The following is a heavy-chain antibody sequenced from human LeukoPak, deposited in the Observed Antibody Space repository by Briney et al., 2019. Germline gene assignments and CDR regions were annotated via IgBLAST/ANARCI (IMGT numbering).Heavy chain of an antibody. CDR2: IDHSGST. CDR3: ARVDYGDYSKDFDY. J-gene: IGHJ4*02. V-gene: IGHV4-34*01. Sequence: PSETLSLTCAVYGGSFSNYYWNWIRQPPGKGLEWIGEIDHSGSTNYNPSLKSRVTISVDTSKNQFSLRLSSVTAADTAMYYCARVDYGDYSKDFDYWGQGILVTVSS. D-gene: IGHD4-17*01. CDR1: GGSFSNYY.